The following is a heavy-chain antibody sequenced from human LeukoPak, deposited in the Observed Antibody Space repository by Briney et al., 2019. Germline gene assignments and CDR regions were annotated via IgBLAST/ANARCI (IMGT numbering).Heavy chain of an antibody. D-gene: IGHD6-13*01. CDR3: AREISSWYRTEGRFDP. Sequence: GGSLRLSCAAPGFMFSSYWMSWVRQAPGKGLEWVANIKQDGSERDYVDSVKGRFTISKDNAKNLLYLQMNILRAEDTAVYYCAREISSWYRTEGRFDPWGQGTLVTVSS. V-gene: IGHV3-7*01. CDR2: IKQDGSER. J-gene: IGHJ5*02. CDR1: GFMFSSYW.